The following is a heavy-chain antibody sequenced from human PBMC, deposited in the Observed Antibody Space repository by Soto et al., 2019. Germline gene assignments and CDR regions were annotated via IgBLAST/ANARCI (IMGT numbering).Heavy chain of an antibody. CDR1: GFTFSIYA. J-gene: IGHJ5*02. CDR3: ASGGYYSHWFDP. V-gene: IGHV3-23*01. CDR2: ISGSGGST. Sequence: GGSLRLSCAASGFTFSIYAMSWVRQAPGKGLEWVSAISGSGGSTYYADSVKGRFTISRDNSKNTLYLQMNSLRAEDTAVYYCASGGYYSHWFDPWGQGTLVTVSS. D-gene: IGHD3-22*01.